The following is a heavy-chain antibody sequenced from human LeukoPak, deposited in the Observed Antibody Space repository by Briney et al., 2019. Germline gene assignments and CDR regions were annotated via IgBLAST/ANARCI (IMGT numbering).Heavy chain of an antibody. CDR3: AREPPSLEFRVPYYYYGMDV. V-gene: IGHV1-2*02. Sequence: ASVKVSCKASGYTFTGYYMHWVRQAPGQGLEWMGWINPNSGGTNYAQKFQGRVTMTRDTSISTAYMELSRLRSDDTAVYYCAREPPSLEFRVPYYYYGMDVWGKGTTVTVSS. CDR2: INPNSGGT. J-gene: IGHJ6*04. CDR1: GYTFTGYY. D-gene: IGHD3-10*01.